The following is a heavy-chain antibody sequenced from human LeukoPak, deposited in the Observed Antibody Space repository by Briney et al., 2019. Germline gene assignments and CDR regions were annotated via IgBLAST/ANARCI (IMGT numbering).Heavy chain of an antibody. CDR1: GFTFSSYA. CDR3: ARDRSQGYFDY. V-gene: IGHV3-30*04. CDR2: ISYDGSNK. J-gene: IGHJ4*02. Sequence: GGSLRLSCAASGFTFSSYAMHWVRQAPGKGQEWVAVISYDGSNKYYADSVKGRFTISRDNSKNTLYLQMNSLRAEDTAVYYCARDRSQGYFDYWGQGTLVTVSS.